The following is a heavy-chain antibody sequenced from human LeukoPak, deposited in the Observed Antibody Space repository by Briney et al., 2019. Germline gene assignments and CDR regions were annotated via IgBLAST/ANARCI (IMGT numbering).Heavy chain of an antibody. CDR2: ISSSGGST. J-gene: IGHJ4*02. Sequence: PGGSLRLSCAASGFTFNSYAMSWVRQALGKGLEWVSSISSSGGSTYYVDSVKGRFTISRDNSKNTLYLQMNSLRAEDTAVYYCAESPMTRVTTGGFDFWGQGTLVTVSS. V-gene: IGHV3-23*01. CDR1: GFTFNSYA. CDR3: AESPMTRVTTGGFDF. D-gene: IGHD4-17*01.